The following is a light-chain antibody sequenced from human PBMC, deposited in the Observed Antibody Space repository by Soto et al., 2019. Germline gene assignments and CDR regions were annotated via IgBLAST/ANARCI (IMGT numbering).Light chain of an antibody. V-gene: IGKV1-16*01. Sequence: DIQMTQSPSSLSASVGDRVTITCRASQDIKSYLTWFQQKPGKAPESLIYAASNLQSAVPSRFSGSGSGTDFTLTISSLQPEDFGTYYCQQYISYPLTFGGGTKVEIK. CDR1: QDIKSY. CDR3: QQYISYPLT. CDR2: AAS. J-gene: IGKJ4*01.